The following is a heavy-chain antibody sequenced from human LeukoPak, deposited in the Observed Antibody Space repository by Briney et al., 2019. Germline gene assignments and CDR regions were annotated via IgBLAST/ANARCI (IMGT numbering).Heavy chain of an antibody. CDR3: AREKTYYYDSSGSFDY. CDR2: ISGSGGST. D-gene: IGHD3-22*01. V-gene: IGHV3-23*01. J-gene: IGHJ4*02. Sequence: PGGSLRLSCAASGFTFSSYAMSWVRQAPGKGLEWVSAISGSGGSTYYADSVKGRFTISRDNSKNTLYLQMNSLRAEDTAVYYCAREKTYYYDSSGSFDYWGQGTLVTVSS. CDR1: GFTFSSYA.